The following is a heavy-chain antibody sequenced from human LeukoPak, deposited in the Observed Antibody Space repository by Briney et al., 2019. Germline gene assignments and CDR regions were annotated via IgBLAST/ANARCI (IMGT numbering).Heavy chain of an antibody. V-gene: IGHV7-4-1*02. Sequence: GASVKVSCKASGYTFSSCAINWVRQAPGQGLEYMGWIDTKTGNPTYAQGFTGRFVFSLDTSVGTAYLQISSLKAEDTAVYYCAIPPFDSRGYFSYWGQGALVTVSS. CDR1: GYTFSSCA. D-gene: IGHD3-22*01. CDR2: IDTKTGNP. J-gene: IGHJ4*02. CDR3: AIPPFDSRGYFSY.